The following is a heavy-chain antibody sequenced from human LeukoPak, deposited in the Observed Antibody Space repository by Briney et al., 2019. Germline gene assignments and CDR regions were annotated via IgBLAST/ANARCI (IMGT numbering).Heavy chain of an antibody. J-gene: IGHJ4*02. V-gene: IGHV3-9*01. Sequence: SLRLSCAASGFTFSSYWMHWVRQAPGKGLEWVSGISWNSGSIGYADSVKGRFTISRDNAKNSLYLQMNSLRAEDTALYYCAKGHWRYFDYWGQGTLVTVSS. CDR3: AKGHWRYFDY. CDR2: ISWNSGSI. CDR1: GFTFSSYW.